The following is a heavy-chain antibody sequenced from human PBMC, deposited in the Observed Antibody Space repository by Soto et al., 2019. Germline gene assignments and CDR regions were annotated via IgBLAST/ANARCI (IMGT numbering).Heavy chain of an antibody. V-gene: IGHV4-30-2*01. CDR3: ARVPDY. Sequence: SSEILSLTCAVSGGSISSGGYSWNWIRQPPGKGLEWIAYIYHSGSTYYNPSLKSRVTISVDRSKNQFSLKLSSVTAADTAVYYCARVPDYWGQGTLVTVS. CDR1: GGSISSGGYS. CDR2: IYHSGST. J-gene: IGHJ4*02.